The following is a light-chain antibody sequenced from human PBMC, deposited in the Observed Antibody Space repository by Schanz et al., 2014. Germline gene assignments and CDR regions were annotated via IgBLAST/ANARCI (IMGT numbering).Light chain of an antibody. Sequence: QSAPTQPASVSGSPGQSITISCSGTRNDVGAYNLVSWYQHHPARAPKLILYEVSKRPSGVSDRFSGSKSANTASLTISGLQAEDEADYYCSSYSSGTTRWVFGGGTKLTVL. CDR3: SSYSSGTTRWV. J-gene: IGLJ3*02. V-gene: IGLV2-14*02. CDR2: EVS. CDR1: RNDVGAYNL.